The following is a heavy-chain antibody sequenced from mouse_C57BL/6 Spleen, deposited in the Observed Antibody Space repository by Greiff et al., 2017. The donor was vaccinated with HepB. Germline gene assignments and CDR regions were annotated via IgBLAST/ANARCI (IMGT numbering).Heavy chain of an antibody. D-gene: IGHD2-4*01. CDR3: AREGYDYDGYFDV. V-gene: IGHV3-6*01. CDR2: ISYDGSN. Sequence: VQLKESGPGLVKPSQSLSLTCSVTGYSITSGYYWNWIRQFPGNKLEWMGYISYDGSNNYNPSLKNRISITRDTSKNQFFLKLNSVTTEDTATYYWAREGYDYDGYFDVWGTGTTVTVSS. J-gene: IGHJ1*03. CDR1: GYSITSGYY.